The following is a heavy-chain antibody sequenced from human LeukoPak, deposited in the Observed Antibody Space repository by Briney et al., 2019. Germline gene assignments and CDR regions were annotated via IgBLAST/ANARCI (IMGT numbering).Heavy chain of an antibody. CDR3: AREQYGDYDAFDI. CDR1: GFTFISYG. V-gene: IGHV3-33*01. Sequence: PGGSLRLSCAASGFTFISYGMHWVRQAPGKGLEWVAVIWYDGSNKYYADSVKGRFTISRDNSKNTLYLQMNSLRAEDTAVYYCAREQYGDYDAFDIWGQGTMVTVSS. J-gene: IGHJ3*02. CDR2: IWYDGSNK. D-gene: IGHD4-17*01.